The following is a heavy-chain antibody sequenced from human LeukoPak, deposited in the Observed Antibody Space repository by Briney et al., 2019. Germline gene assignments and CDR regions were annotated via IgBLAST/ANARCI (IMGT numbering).Heavy chain of an antibody. CDR1: GFTFSRYW. J-gene: IGHJ4*02. CDR3: AREAWYFDS. V-gene: IGHV3-7*01. CDR2: IKQDGSEK. Sequence: GGSLRLSCAASGFTFSRYWMNRVRQAPGKGLEWVTNIKQDGSEKNYVDSVKGRFTISRDNAKNSLYLQMNSLRAEDTAVYYCAREAWYFDSWGQGTLITVSS.